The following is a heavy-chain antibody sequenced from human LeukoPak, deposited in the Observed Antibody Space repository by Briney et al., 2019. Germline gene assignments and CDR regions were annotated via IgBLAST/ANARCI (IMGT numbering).Heavy chain of an antibody. CDR3: ARDPAAAGLLDY. Sequence: GGSLRLSCAASGFTFSSYAMHWVRQAPGKGLEWVAVISYDGGNKYYADSVKGRFTISRDNSKNTLYLQMNSLRAEDTAVYYCARDPAAAGLLDYWGQGTLVTVSS. D-gene: IGHD6-13*01. CDR1: GFTFSSYA. J-gene: IGHJ4*02. CDR2: ISYDGGNK. V-gene: IGHV3-30-3*01.